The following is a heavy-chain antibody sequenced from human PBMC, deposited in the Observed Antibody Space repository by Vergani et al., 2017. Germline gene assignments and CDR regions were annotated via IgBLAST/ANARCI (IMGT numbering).Heavy chain of an antibody. CDR1: GFTFDDYA. CDR3: AKDPRFGIFSPSYYYGMDV. D-gene: IGHD3-16*01. J-gene: IGHJ6*02. V-gene: IGHV3-9*01. Sequence: EVQLVESGGGLVQPGRSLRLSCAASGFTFDDYAMHWVRQAPGKGLEWVSGISWNSGSIGYADSVKGRFTISRDNAKNSLYLQMKRLRAEDTAVYYCAKDPRFGIFSPSYYYGMDVWGQGTTVTVSS. CDR2: ISWNSGSI.